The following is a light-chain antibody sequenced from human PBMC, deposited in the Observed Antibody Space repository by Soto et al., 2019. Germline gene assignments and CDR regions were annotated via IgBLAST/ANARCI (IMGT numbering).Light chain of an antibody. CDR2: DAS. V-gene: IGKV3-15*01. Sequence: ERVMTQSPATLSLSAGEIATLSSSDSESVSSKLVWCQQKPGQAPRLLIHDASTRATGIPARFSGSGSGTEFILTISSVESEDFAIYYCQQHNDWPTFGQGTRLEI. CDR1: ESVSSK. CDR3: QQHNDWPT. J-gene: IGKJ5*01.